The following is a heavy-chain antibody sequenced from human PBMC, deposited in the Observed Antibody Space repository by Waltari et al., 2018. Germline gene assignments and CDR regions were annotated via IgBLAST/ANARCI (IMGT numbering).Heavy chain of an antibody. CDR1: GGTFSSYA. V-gene: IGHV1-69*11. CDR3: ASSPNTAMVRIDY. J-gene: IGHJ4*02. CDR2: IIPIVGTA. D-gene: IGHD5-18*01. Sequence: QVQLVQSGAEVKKPGSSVKVSCKASGGTFSSYAISWVRQAPGQGLEWMGRIIPIVGTANYAQKFQGRVTSTADESTSTAYMELSSLRSEDTAVYYCASSPNTAMVRIDYWGQGTLVTVSS.